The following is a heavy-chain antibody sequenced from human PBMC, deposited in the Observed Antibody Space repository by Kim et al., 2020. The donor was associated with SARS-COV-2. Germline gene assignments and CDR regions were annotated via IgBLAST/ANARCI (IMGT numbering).Heavy chain of an antibody. J-gene: IGHJ4*02. Sequence: SETLSLTCTVSGGSISSGSYYWSWIRQPAGKGLEWIGCIYTSGSTNYNPSLKSRVTISVDTSKNQFSLKLSSVTAADTAVYYCAASSSLFLFLNWGQGTLVTVSS. D-gene: IGHD6-13*01. CDR2: IYTSGST. CDR1: GGSISSGSYY. CDR3: AASSSLFLFLN. V-gene: IGHV4-61*02.